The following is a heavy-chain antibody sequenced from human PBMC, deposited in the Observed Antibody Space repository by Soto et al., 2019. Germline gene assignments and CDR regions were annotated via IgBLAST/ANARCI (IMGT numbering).Heavy chain of an antibody. CDR2: INPNSGGT. D-gene: IGHD5-12*01. V-gene: IGHV1-2*02. CDR1: GYTFTGYY. Sequence: ASVKVSCKASGYTFTGYYMHWVRQAPGQGLEWMGWINPNSGGTNYAQKFQGRVTMTRDTSISTAYMELSRLRSDDTAVYSCARGTVATIYYYYGMDVWGQGTTVTVSS. CDR3: ARGTVATIYYYYGMDV. J-gene: IGHJ6*01.